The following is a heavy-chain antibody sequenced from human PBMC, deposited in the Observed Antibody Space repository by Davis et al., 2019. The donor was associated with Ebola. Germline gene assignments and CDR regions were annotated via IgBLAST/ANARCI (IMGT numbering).Heavy chain of an antibody. CDR2: MWYDGRNK. Sequence: GESLKISCTASGFSLSDHGMHWVRQAPGKGLEWVAVMWYDGRNKFYADSVQGRFSISRDTSNNTLYPQMTSLRVEDTAVYYCARLQTTVTPDGIDYWGQGTPVTVSS. CDR1: GFSLSDHG. J-gene: IGHJ4*02. V-gene: IGHV3-33*01. D-gene: IGHD4-17*01. CDR3: ARLQTTVTPDGIDY.